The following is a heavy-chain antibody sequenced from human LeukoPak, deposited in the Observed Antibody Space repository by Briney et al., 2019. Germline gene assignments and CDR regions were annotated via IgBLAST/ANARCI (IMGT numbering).Heavy chain of an antibody. V-gene: IGHV3-74*01. CDR1: GFTFSRYW. D-gene: IGHD4/OR15-4a*01. CDR2: INSDGSAT. Sequence: GGSLRLSCKASGFTFSRYWMHWVRQAPGKGLVWVSRINSDGSATTYADSVRGRFSISRDNAKNTVYLQMNSLRDGDTAVYYCARDYGGWGQGTLVTVSP. J-gene: IGHJ4*02. CDR3: ARDYGG.